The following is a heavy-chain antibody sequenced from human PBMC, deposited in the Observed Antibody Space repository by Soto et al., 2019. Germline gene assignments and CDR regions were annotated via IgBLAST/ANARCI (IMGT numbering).Heavy chain of an antibody. CDR3: ARASGWYAYSRQYFQH. CDR1: GGSISSSSYY. Sequence: SETLSLTCTVSGGSISSSSYYWGWIRQPPGKGLEWIGYIYYSGSTNYNPSLKSRVTISVDTSKNQFSLKLSSVTAADTAVYYCARASGWYAYSRQYFQHWGQGTLVTVSS. J-gene: IGHJ1*01. D-gene: IGHD6-19*01. V-gene: IGHV4-61*05. CDR2: IYYSGST.